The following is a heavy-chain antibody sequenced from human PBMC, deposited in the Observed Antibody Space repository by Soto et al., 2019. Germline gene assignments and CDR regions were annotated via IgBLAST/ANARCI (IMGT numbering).Heavy chain of an antibody. CDR2: IYYSGST. D-gene: IGHD4-17*01. J-gene: IGHJ4*02. V-gene: IGHV4-59*08. Sequence: TSETLSLTCTVSGGSISSYYWIWIRQPPGKGLEWIGYIYYSGSTNYNPSLKGRVTISVDTSKNQFSLKLSSVTAADTAVYYCARRYGPGFDYWGQGTLVTVSS. CDR1: GGSISSYY. CDR3: ARRYGPGFDY.